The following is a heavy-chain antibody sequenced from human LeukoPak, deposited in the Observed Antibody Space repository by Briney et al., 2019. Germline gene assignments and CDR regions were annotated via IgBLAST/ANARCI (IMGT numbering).Heavy chain of an antibody. Sequence: SETLSLTCAVYGGSFSGYYWSWIRQPPGKRLERIGEINHSGSTNYNPSLKSRVTISVDTSKNQFSLKLSSVTAADTAVYYCARGYCSGGSCYDSLDYWGQGTLVTVSS. J-gene: IGHJ4*02. D-gene: IGHD2-15*01. CDR2: INHSGST. CDR3: ARGYCSGGSCYDSLDY. CDR1: GGSFSGYY. V-gene: IGHV4-34*01.